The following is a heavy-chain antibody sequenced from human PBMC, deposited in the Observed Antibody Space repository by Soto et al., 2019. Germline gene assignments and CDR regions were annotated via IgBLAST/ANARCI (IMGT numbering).Heavy chain of an antibody. CDR3: TTDRYDFWSGYYPWFDP. J-gene: IGHJ5*02. V-gene: IGHV3-15*01. Sequence: PGGSLRLSCAASGFTFSNAWMSWVRQAPGKGLEWVGRIKSKTDGGTTDYAAPVKGRFTISRDDSKNTLYLQMNSLKTEDTAVYYCTTDRYDFWSGYYPWFDPWGQGTLVTVSS. CDR2: IKSKTDGGTT. D-gene: IGHD3-3*01. CDR1: GFTFSNAW.